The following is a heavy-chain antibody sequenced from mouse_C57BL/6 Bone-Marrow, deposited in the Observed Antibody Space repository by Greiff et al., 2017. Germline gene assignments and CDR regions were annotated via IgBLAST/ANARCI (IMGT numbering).Heavy chain of an antibody. J-gene: IGHJ3*01. D-gene: IGHD3-2*02. V-gene: IGHV1-5*01. CDR3: TRQLRLPWFAY. CDR2: IYPGNSDT. CDR1: GYTFTSYW. Sequence: EVQLQQSGTVLARPGASVKMSCKTSGYTFTSYWMHWVKQRPGQGLEWIGAIYPGNSDTSYNQKFTGKAKLTAVTSASTAYMELSSLTNEDSAVYYCTRQLRLPWFAYWGQGTLVTVSA.